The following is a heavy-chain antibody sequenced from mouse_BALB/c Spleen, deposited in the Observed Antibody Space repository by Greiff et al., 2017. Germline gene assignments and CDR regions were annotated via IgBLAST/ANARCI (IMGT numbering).Heavy chain of an antibody. D-gene: IGHD2-3*01. CDR1: GFNIKDTY. CDR2: IDPANGNT. J-gene: IGHJ4*01. V-gene: IGHV14-3*02. Sequence: EVQVVESGAELVKPGASVKLSCTASGFNIKDTYMHWVKQRPEQGLEWIGRIDPANGNTKYDPKFQGKATITADTSSNTAYLQLSSLTSEDTAVYYCATYDGYPYYYAMDYWGQGTSVTVSS. CDR3: ATYDGYPYYYAMDY.